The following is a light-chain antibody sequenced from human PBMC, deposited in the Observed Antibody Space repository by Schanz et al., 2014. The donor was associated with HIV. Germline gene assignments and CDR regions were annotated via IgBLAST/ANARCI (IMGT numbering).Light chain of an antibody. V-gene: IGKV1-39*01. Sequence: DIQMTQSPSSLSASVGERVTITCRASQSISIYLNWYQQKPGKAPKLLISAASSLQSGVPSRFSGSGSGTDFTLTISSLQPEDFATYYCQQCVTYPYTFGQGTKLDIK. CDR2: AAS. CDR3: QQCVTYPYT. CDR1: QSISIY. J-gene: IGKJ2*01.